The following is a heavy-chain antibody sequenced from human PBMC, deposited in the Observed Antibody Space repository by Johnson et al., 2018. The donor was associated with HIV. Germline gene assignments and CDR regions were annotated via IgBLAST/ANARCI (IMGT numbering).Heavy chain of an antibody. V-gene: IGHV3-64*01. J-gene: IGHJ3*02. CDR1: GFTFSSYA. CDR2: ISSNGGST. CDR3: ARVGRGYSYSYAFDI. Sequence: VQLVESGGGLVQPGGSLRLSCAASGFTFSSYAMHWVRQAPGKGLEYVSAISSNGGSTYYANSVKGRFTISRDNSNNTLYLQMGSLRAEDMAVYYCARVGRGYSYSYAFDIWGQGTMVTVSS. D-gene: IGHD5-18*01.